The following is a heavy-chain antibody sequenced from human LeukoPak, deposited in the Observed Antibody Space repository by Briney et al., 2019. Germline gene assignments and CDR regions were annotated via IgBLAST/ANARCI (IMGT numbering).Heavy chain of an antibody. V-gene: IGHV4-31*03. CDR3: ARDTRFQQGYYGMDV. CDR1: GGSISSGGYY. D-gene: IGHD3-3*01. J-gene: IGHJ6*02. CDR2: IYYSGST. Sequence: SQTLSLTCTVSGGSISSGGYYWSWIRQHPGKGLEWIGYIYYSGSTYYNPSLKSRVTISVDTSKNQFSLKLSSVTAADTAVYYYARDTRFQQGYYGMDVWGQGTTVTVSS.